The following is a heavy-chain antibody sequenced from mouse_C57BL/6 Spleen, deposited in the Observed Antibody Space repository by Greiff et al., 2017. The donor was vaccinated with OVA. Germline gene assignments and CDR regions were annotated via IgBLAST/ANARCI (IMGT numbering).Heavy chain of an antibody. CDR2: FYPGSGSI. CDR3: ARHETLQTAQATCYFDY. J-gene: IGHJ2*01. CDR1: GYTFTEYP. D-gene: IGHD3-2*02. Sequence: QVQLQQSGAELVNPGASVKLSCKASGYTFTEYPIHWVKQRSGQGLEWIGWFYPGSGSIKYNEKFKDKATLTADKSSSTVYMELSRLTSEDSAVYFWARHETLQTAQATCYFDYWGQGTTLTVSS. V-gene: IGHV1-62-2*01.